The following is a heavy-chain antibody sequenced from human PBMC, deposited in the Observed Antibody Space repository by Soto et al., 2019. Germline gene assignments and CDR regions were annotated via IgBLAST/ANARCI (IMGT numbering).Heavy chain of an antibody. V-gene: IGHV3-23*01. CDR3: AKSITARPFDY. CDR1: GFTFSSYA. Sequence: EVQLLESGGGLVQPGGSLRLSCTASGFTFSSYAMSWVRQAPGKGLEWVSAINGSGGNTYYADSVKGRFTISRDNSKNTLYLQMNSLRAEDTAVYYCAKSITARPFDYWGQGALVTVSS. CDR2: INGSGGNT. J-gene: IGHJ4*02. D-gene: IGHD6-6*01.